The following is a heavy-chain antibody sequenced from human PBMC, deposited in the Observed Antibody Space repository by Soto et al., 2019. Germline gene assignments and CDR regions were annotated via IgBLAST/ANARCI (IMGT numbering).Heavy chain of an antibody. Sequence: QVQLVESGGGVFQPGRSLRLSCAASGFTVSTYGMHWVRQAPGKGLEWVAAMSYDGTKQYYVDSVKGRFTISRDNSRNTLFLQVNSLRDEDTAVYYCAKEFGSTWIDHWGQGTLVTVSS. J-gene: IGHJ4*02. CDR1: GFTVSTYG. CDR2: MSYDGTKQ. D-gene: IGHD6-13*01. CDR3: AKEFGSTWIDH. V-gene: IGHV3-30*18.